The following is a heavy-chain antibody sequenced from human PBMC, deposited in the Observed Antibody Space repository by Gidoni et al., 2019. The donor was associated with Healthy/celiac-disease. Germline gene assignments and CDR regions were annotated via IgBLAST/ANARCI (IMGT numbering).Heavy chain of an antibody. D-gene: IGHD3-16*01. CDR3: AKVHREGEFYYYYGMDV. CDR2: ISYDGSNK. CDR1: GFTFSNYG. V-gene: IGHV3-30*18. J-gene: IGHJ6*02. Sequence: QVQLVESGGGVVQPGRSLRLSCAASGFTFSNYGMHWVRQAPGKGLEWVAVISYDGSNKYYADSVKGRFTISRDNSKNTLYLQMNSLRAEDTAVYYCAKVHREGEFYYYYGMDVWGQGTTVTVSS.